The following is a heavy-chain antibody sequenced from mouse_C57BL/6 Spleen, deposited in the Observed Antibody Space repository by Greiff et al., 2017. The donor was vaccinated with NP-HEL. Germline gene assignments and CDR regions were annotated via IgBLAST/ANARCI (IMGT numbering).Heavy chain of an antibody. CDR1: GFTFSDYG. CDR3: ARDYYGSRGAWFAY. J-gene: IGHJ3*01. V-gene: IGHV5-17*01. D-gene: IGHD1-1*01. CDR2: ISSGSSTI. Sequence: EVQGVESGGGLVKPGGSLKLSCAASGFTFSDYGMHWVRQAPEKGLEWVAYISSGSSTIYYADTVKGRFTSTRDNAKNTLFRQMTSLRSEDTAMYYCARDYYGSRGAWFAYWGQGTLVTVSA.